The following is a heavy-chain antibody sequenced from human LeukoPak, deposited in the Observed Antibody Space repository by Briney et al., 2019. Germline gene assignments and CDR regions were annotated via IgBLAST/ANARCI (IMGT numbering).Heavy chain of an antibody. CDR3: VRVRTGSISDH. J-gene: IGHJ4*02. CDR2: ISYSGTA. CDR1: GGSINTSPYY. D-gene: IGHD2-8*02. V-gene: IGHV4-39*07. Sequence: PSETLSLTCTVSGGSINTSPYYWGWVRQPPEKGLEWLGSISYSGTAYYNPSLRSRVTVSRDTSKNQFSLNLNSVTAADTAVYYCVRVRTGSISDHWGQGMLVIVSS.